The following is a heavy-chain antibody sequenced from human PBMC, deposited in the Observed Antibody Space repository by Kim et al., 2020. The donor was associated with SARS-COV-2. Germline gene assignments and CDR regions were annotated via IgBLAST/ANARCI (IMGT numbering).Heavy chain of an antibody. CDR2: INHSGST. CDR1: GGSFSGYN. Sequence: SETLSLTCAVYGGSFSGYNWNWIRQTPGKGLEWIGEINHSGSTNVSPSLKSRITISLDTSKSQFSLRLKSMTATDTAVYYCARGRAGVVPSPLRGLGPFYHYFAVDVWGRGTPVAVSS. D-gene: IGHD4-17*01. J-gene: IGHJ6*02. CDR3: ARGRAGVVPSPLRGLGPFYHYFAVDV. V-gene: IGHV4-34*01.